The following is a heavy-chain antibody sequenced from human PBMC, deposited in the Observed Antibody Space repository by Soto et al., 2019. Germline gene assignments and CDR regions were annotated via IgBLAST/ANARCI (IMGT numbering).Heavy chain of an antibody. D-gene: IGHD6-19*01. CDR2: IDPGDSDT. CDR1: GYSFTNNW. J-gene: IGHJ4*02. V-gene: IGHV5-51*01. Sequence: PGXSLKISCKGSGYSFTNNWIGWVRQMPGKGLEWMGIIDPGDSDTRYNPSFQGQVTMSADKSISTAYLQWSSLKASDTAMYYCARQGAGSPNVYFDYCGQGILVTXSS. CDR3: ARQGAGSPNVYFDY.